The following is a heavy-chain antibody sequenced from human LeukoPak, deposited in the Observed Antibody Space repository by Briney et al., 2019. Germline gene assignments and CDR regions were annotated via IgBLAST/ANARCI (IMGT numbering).Heavy chain of an antibody. CDR2: IYYSGST. D-gene: IGHD3-10*01. CDR3: ARDTAEGIWFGELSN. J-gene: IGHJ4*02. Sequence: SETLSHTCTVSGGSISSSSYYWGWIRQPPGKGLEWIGSIYYSGSTYYNPSLKSRVTISVDTSKNQFSLKLSSVTAADTAVYYCARDTAEGIWFGELSNWGQGTLVTVSS. V-gene: IGHV4-39*07. CDR1: GGSISSSSYY.